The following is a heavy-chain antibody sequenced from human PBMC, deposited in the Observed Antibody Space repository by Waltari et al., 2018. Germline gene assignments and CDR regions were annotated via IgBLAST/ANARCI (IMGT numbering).Heavy chain of an antibody. Sequence: QLQLQESGPGLVKPSETLSLTCSVSGGPLPTNHHHWARIRQPPGKGLEWIGSIYYGGSTYSTPSLRSPSLKSRVSISVDMSKKQFSLRLSSVTAEDTAVYYCARLGFSYGSIDYWGQGTLVTVSS. D-gene: IGHD5-18*01. CDR1: GGPLPTNHHH. J-gene: IGHJ4*02. V-gene: IGHV4-39*01. CDR3: ARLGFSYGSIDY. CDR2: IYYGGST.